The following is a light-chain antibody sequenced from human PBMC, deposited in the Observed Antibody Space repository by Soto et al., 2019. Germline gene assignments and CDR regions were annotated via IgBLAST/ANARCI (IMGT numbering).Light chain of an antibody. CDR1: QTISSW. J-gene: IGKJ4*01. CDR2: KAS. Sequence: DIPWTQSPSTLSASVGDRVTITCRASQTISSWLAWYQQKPGKAPKLLIYKASTLDSGVPSRFSGSGSGTDFTFTISSLQPEDIATYYCQQYDNLPLTFGGGTKVDIK. CDR3: QQYDNLPLT. V-gene: IGKV1-5*03.